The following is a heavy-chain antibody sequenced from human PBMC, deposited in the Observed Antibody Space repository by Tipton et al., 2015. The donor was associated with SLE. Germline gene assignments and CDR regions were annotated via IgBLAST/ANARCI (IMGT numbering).Heavy chain of an antibody. Sequence: QLVQSGAEVKKPGASVKVSCKASGYTFTGYYVHWVRQAPGQGLEWMGWINPNSSGTNYAQKFQGRVAMTRDTSISTAYMELSSLRSDDTAVYYCARVGSGDRPYAFDIWGQGTMVTVSS. D-gene: IGHD7-27*01. CDR1: GYTFTGYY. CDR3: ARVGSGDRPYAFDI. CDR2: INPNSSGT. J-gene: IGHJ3*02. V-gene: IGHV1-2*02.